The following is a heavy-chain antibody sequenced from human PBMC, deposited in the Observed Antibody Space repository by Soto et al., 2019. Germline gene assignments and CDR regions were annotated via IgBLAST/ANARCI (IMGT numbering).Heavy chain of an antibody. J-gene: IGHJ4*02. Sequence: EVQLLESGGGLVQPGGSLRLSCVASGFTVTNYGMVWVRQGPGKGLEWVSTISDAGVKYYVDCVKGRFTISRDNSKNTLYLQMNSLRAEATAVYYCAKENIGYENWGQGTLVTVTS. CDR1: GFTVTNYG. CDR3: AKENIGYEN. V-gene: IGHV3-23*01. CDR2: ISDAGVK. D-gene: IGHD5-12*01.